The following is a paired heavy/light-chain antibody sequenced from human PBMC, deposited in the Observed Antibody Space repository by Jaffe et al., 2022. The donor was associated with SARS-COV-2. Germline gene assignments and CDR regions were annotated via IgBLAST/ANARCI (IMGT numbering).Light chain of an antibody. Sequence: DIVMTQSPLSLPVTPGEPASISCRSSQSLLHSNGYTYLDWYLQKPGQSPQLLIYLVSNRASGVPDRFNGGGSGTDFTLKISRVEAEDVGVYYCMHALQTPHTFGQGTKLEIK. J-gene: IGKJ2*01. CDR1: QSLLHSNGYTY. CDR2: LVS. V-gene: IGKV2-28*01. CDR3: MHALQTPHT.
Heavy chain of an antibody. CDR1: GFIFSNYW. Sequence: EVQLMESGGGLVQPGGSLRLSCAASGFIFSNYWMHWVRQAPGKGLVWVSRINSDGSSTDYADSVQGRFTISRDNAKNTLYLQMNSLRAEDTSVYFCARRPRSPYYYGLDVWGQGTTVTVSS. CDR3: ARRPRSPYYYGLDV. V-gene: IGHV3-74*01. J-gene: IGHJ6*02. D-gene: IGHD6-19*01. CDR2: INSDGSST.